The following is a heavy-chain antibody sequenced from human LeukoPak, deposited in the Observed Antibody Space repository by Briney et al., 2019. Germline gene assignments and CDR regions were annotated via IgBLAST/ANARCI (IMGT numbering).Heavy chain of an antibody. Sequence: SETLSLTCTVSGGPISTYYWSWIRQPAGKGLEWIGRIHTSGSTNYNPSFKSRVTMSVDTSKNQFSLKLSSVTAADTAVYYCARDSSTSQGDYWGQGTLVTVSS. CDR2: IHTSGST. CDR1: GGPISTYY. V-gene: IGHV4-4*07. D-gene: IGHD2/OR15-2a*01. CDR3: ARDSSTSQGDY. J-gene: IGHJ4*02.